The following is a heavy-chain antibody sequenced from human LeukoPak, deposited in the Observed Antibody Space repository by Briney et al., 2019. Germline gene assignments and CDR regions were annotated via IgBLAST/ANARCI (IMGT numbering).Heavy chain of an antibody. CDR2: ISSSSSYI. CDR1: GFTFSSYS. J-gene: IGHJ4*02. V-gene: IGHV3-21*01. Sequence: GGSLRLSCAASGFTFSSYSMNWVRQAPGKGLEWVSSISSSSSYIYYADSVKGRFTISRDNAKNSLYLQMNSLRAEDTAVYYCARDGYYYDSSGTNFDYWGQGTLVTVSS. CDR3: ARDGYYYDSSGTNFDY. D-gene: IGHD3-22*01.